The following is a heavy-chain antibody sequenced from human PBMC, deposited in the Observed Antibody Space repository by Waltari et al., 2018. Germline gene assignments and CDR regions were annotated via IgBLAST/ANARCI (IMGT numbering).Heavy chain of an antibody. Sequence: QVQLQQWGAGLLKPSETLSLTCAVYGGSFSGYYWSWIRQPPGKGLEWIGEINHSGRPHSTPSLKRRVTISVDTSKRLFSLKLSSVTAADTAVYYCARRPRGYCSSTSCKGYWFDPWGQGTLVTVSS. CDR3: ARRPRGYCSSTSCKGYWFDP. J-gene: IGHJ5*02. D-gene: IGHD2-2*03. CDR1: GGSFSGYY. V-gene: IGHV4-34*01. CDR2: INHSGRP.